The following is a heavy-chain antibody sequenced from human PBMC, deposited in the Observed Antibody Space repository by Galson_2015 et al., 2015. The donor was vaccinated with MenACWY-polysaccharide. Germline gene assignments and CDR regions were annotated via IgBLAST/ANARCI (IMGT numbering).Heavy chain of an antibody. CDR3: ARNPARLAIAAASK. Sequence: SLRLSCAASGFNFRGSGMHWVRQAPGKGLEWVALIRNDEISKHYIDAVKGRFSISRDNSKNTLYLQMNTLRPEDTAVYYCARNPARLAIAAASKWGQGALVTVSS. CDR1: GFNFRGSG. V-gene: IGHV3-30*02. J-gene: IGHJ4*02. CDR2: IRNDEISK. D-gene: IGHD6-13*01.